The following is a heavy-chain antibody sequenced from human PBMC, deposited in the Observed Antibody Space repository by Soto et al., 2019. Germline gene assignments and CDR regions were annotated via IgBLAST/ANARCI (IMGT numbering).Heavy chain of an antibody. V-gene: IGHV1-3*01. Sequence: GASVKVSCKASGYTFTSYDINWVRQAPGQSLEWMGWINAGSGNTKYSQNFQGRVSITRDTSASTVYMELTGLKSEDTAMYYCARDTETLGPRANDALDIWGQGTMVTVSS. CDR1: GYTFTSYD. D-gene: IGHD3-3*02. CDR2: INAGSGNT. J-gene: IGHJ3*02. CDR3: ARDTETLGPRANDALDI.